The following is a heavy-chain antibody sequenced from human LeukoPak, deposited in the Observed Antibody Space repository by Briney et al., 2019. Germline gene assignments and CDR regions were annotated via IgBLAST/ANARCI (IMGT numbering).Heavy chain of an antibody. CDR2: ISGSGGST. CDR3: ARHYYDSSGYYYIFDY. CDR1: GFTFSSYA. V-gene: IGHV3-23*01. J-gene: IGHJ4*02. Sequence: GGSLRLSCAASGFTFSSYAMSWVRQAPGKGLEWVSAISGSGGSTYYADSVKGRFTISRDNSKSTLYPQMNSLRAEDTAVYYCARHYYDSSGYYYIFDYWGQGTLVTVSS. D-gene: IGHD3-22*01.